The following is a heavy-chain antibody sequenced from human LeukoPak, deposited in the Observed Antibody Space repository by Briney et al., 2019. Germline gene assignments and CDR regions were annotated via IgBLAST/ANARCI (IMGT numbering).Heavy chain of an antibody. CDR2: INWNGGST. CDR3: ARCLYCSSTSPLAGY. D-gene: IGHD2-2*01. J-gene: IGHJ4*02. V-gene: IGHV3-20*04. CDR1: GFTFDDYG. Sequence: GGPLRLSCAASGFTFDDYGMTWVRQAPGKGLEWVSGINWNGGSTGYADSVKGRFTISRDNAKNSLYLQMNSLRAEDTAFYYCARCLYCSSTSPLAGYWGQGTLVTVSS.